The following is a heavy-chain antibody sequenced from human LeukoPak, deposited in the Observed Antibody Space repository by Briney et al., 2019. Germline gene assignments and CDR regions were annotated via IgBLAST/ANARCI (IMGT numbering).Heavy chain of an antibody. CDR2: INSDGSTT. Sequence: PGGSLRLSCAASGFIFSSYWMHWVRQAPGRGLVWASRINSDGSTTNYADSVKGRFTISRDSAKNTLYLQMNSLRAEDTAVYYCASGFIYSGYDGGSLFDPWGQGTLVTVSS. V-gene: IGHV3-74*01. CDR1: GFIFSSYW. D-gene: IGHD5-12*01. J-gene: IGHJ5*02. CDR3: ASGFIYSGYDGGSLFDP.